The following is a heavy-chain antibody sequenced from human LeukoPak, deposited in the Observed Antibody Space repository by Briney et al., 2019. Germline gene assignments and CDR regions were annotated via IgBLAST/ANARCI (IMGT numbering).Heavy chain of an antibody. CDR2: IKSKTDGGTR. Sequence: GGSLRLSCEASGFTFSYAWMSWVRQAPGKGLEWVGRIKSKTDGGTRDYAAPVKGRFTISRDDSKNTLYLQMNSLKTEDTAVYYCTTDWLTDYGFWSGYYQKYYFDYWGQGTLVTVSS. D-gene: IGHD3-3*01. CDR3: TTDWLTDYGFWSGYYQKYYFDY. J-gene: IGHJ4*02. CDR1: GFTFSYAW. V-gene: IGHV3-15*01.